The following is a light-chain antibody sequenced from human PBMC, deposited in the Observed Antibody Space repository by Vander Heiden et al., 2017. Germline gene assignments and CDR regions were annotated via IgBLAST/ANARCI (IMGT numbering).Light chain of an antibody. V-gene: IGLV3-21*02. CDR2: NDS. CDR1: NIGSKS. J-gene: IGLJ3*02. Sequence: SYVLTQPPSVSVAPGQTASITCGGNNIGSKSVHWYQQKPGQAPEVVVYNDSDRPSGIPERLSGSNSGNTATLTISRVEAGDEADYYCQVWDSSTDHWVFGGGTKLTVL. CDR3: QVWDSSTDHWV.